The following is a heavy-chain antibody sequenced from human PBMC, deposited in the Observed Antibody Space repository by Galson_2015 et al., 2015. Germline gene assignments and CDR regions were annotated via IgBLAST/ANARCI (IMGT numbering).Heavy chain of an antibody. CDR1: GFWLRTSGVG. CDR2: IYWDANK. Sequence: PALVKPTQPRTLPFTFSGFWLRTSGVGVGWIRQPPGKAPEWLALIYWDANKRYSPSLKSRLSITKDISKNQVVLTMTNMDPGDTATYYCAHHLAYQLLSGAFDLWGQGTMVTVSS. V-gene: IGHV2-5*02. D-gene: IGHD2-2*01. CDR3: AHHLAYQLLSGAFDL. J-gene: IGHJ3*01.